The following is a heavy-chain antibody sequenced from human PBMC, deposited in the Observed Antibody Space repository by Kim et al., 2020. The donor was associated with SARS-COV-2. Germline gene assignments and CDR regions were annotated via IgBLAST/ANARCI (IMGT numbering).Heavy chain of an antibody. J-gene: IGHJ4*02. CDR2: GSRT. V-gene: IGHV3-74*01. D-gene: IGHD4-17*01. CDR3: TGTYGGAH. Sequence: GSRTNYAGSVKGRFTISRDNAQNTLYLQMNRLRAEDTGVYYCTGTYGGAHWGQGTLVTVSS.